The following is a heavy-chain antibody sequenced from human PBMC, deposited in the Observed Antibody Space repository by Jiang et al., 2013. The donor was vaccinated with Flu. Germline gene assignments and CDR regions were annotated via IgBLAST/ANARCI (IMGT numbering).Heavy chain of an antibody. CDR3: ARTPLGNHRKVFDY. CDR1: GFSLSTSGVG. Sequence: KPTQTLTLTCTFSGFSLSTSGVGVGWIRQPPGKALEWLALIYWDDDKRYSPSLKSRLTITKDTSKNQVVLTMTNMDPVDTATYYCARTPLGNHRKVFDYWGQGTLVTVSS. J-gene: IGHJ4*02. V-gene: IGHV2-5*02. D-gene: IGHD7-27*01. CDR2: IYWDDDK.